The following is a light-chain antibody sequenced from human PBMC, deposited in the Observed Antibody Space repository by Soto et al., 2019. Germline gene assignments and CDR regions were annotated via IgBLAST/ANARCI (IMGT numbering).Light chain of an antibody. V-gene: IGLV2-23*01. Sequence: QSALTQPASVSGSPGQSITISCTGTSSDAGSYSRVSWYQQHSGKAPQLMIYEGRKRPSGVSNRFSGSRSGNTASLTISGLQAEDEADYFCCSYPGNSMLFGGGTKLTVL. CDR2: EGR. CDR3: CSYPGNSML. J-gene: IGLJ3*02. CDR1: SSDAGSYSR.